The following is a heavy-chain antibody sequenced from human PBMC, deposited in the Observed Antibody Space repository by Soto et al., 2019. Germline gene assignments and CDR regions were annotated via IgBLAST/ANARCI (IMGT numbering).Heavy chain of an antibody. V-gene: IGHV3-23*01. CDR2: ISGSGGST. CDR1: GFTFSSYA. D-gene: IGHD3-22*01. CDR3: AKRRLLGYDSSGYYYDY. Sequence: GGSLRLSCAASGFTFSSYAMSWVRQAPGKGLEWVSAISGSGGSTYYADSVKGRFTISRDNSKNTLYLQMNSLRAEDTAVYYCAKRRLLGYDSSGYYYDYWGQGTLVTVS. J-gene: IGHJ4*02.